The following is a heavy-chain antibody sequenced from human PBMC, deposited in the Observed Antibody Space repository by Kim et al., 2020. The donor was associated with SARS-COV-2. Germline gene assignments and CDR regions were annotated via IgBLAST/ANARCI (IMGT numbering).Heavy chain of an antibody. CDR3: AKSPILEWPFDY. J-gene: IGHJ4*02. Sequence: YYADSVKGRFTISRDNSKNTLYLQMNSLRAEDTAVYYCAKSPILEWPFDYWGQGTLVTVSS. D-gene: IGHD3-3*01. V-gene: IGHV3-23*01.